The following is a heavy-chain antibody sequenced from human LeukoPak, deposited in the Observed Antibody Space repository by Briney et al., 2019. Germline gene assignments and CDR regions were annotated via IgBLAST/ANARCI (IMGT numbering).Heavy chain of an antibody. Sequence: PGGSLRLSCAASGFTDSSNYMSWVRQAPGKGLEWVSVIYSGGSTYYADSVKGRFTISRDNSKNTLYLQMNSLRAEDTAVYYCARDWGGYCSSTSCYSHMDVWGKGTTVTVSS. CDR1: GFTDSSNY. J-gene: IGHJ6*03. D-gene: IGHD2-2*01. CDR3: ARDWGGYCSSTSCYSHMDV. CDR2: IYSGGST. V-gene: IGHV3-53*01.